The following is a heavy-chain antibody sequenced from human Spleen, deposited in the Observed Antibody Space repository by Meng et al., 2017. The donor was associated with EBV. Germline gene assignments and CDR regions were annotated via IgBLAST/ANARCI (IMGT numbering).Heavy chain of an antibody. V-gene: IGHV4-34*01. J-gene: IGHJ4*02. CDR1: GASIGGDY. CDR2: INHSGKA. CDR3: VRGGYYSPCDY. D-gene: IGHD2/OR15-2a*01. Sequence: QVQVQQWGAGLLKPSETLSLTCAVHGASIGGDYWSWIRQPPGKGLEWLGEINHSGKANYNPSLKSRVTISVDTSNNQHSLKLSSLTAADTAVYYCVRGGYYSPCDYWGQGTLVTVSS.